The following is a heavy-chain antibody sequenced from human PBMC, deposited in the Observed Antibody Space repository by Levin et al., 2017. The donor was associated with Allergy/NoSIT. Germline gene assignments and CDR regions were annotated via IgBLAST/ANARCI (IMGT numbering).Heavy chain of an antibody. CDR1: GFTFRDYY. CDR2: ISGTSSTI. Sequence: LSLTCAASGFTFRDYYMSWIRQAPGKGLELVSYISGTSSTIIYADSVKGRFTISRDNAQNSLYLQMNSLRAEDTAVYFCARGPLAAAVHYWGQGTLVTVSS. J-gene: IGHJ4*02. D-gene: IGHD6-13*01. CDR3: ARGPLAAAVHY. V-gene: IGHV3-11*01.